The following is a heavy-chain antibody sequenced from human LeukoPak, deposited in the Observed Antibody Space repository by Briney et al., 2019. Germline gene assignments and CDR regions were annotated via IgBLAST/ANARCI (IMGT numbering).Heavy chain of an antibody. V-gene: IGHV1-18*01. CDR1: GGSFSSYA. CDR2: ISAYNGNT. CDR3: ARVTYYDFWSGWDYYYYYMDV. J-gene: IGHJ6*03. Sequence: ASVKVSCKASGGSFSSYAISWVRQAPGQGLEWMGWISAYNGNTNYAQKLQGRVTMTTDTSTSTAYMELRSLRSDDTAVYYCARVTYYDFWSGWDYYYYYMDVWGKGTTVTVSS. D-gene: IGHD3-3*01.